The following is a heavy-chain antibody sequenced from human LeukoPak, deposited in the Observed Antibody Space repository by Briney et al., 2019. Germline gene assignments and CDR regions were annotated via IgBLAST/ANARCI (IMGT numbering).Heavy chain of an antibody. Sequence: PGGSLRLSCAASGFTFRNYVIHWVRQAPGKGLEWVAVISYDGSNKYYADSVKGRFTISRDNSKNTLYLQMNSLRAEDTAVYYCAKERTTIVFFESWGQGTPVTVSS. CDR1: GFTFRNYV. CDR3: AKERTTIVFFES. V-gene: IGHV3-30*18. D-gene: IGHD4-11*01. CDR2: ISYDGSNK. J-gene: IGHJ4*02.